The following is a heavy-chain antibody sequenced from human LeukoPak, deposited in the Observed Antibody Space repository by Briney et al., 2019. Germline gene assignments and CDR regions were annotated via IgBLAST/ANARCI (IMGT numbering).Heavy chain of an antibody. Sequence: PGGSLRLSCAASGFTFRNLWMSWVRQAPGKGLEWVANINQDGSQKYYVDSVKGRFTISRDNAKNSLYLQMNSLRAEDTAVYHCARGGSYYPDWGQGTLVTVSS. D-gene: IGHD1-26*01. CDR3: ARGGSYYPD. CDR2: INQDGSQK. J-gene: IGHJ4*02. V-gene: IGHV3-7*01. CDR1: GFTFRNLW.